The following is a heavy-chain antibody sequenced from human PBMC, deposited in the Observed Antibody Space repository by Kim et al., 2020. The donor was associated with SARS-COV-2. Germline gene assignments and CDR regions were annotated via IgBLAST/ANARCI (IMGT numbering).Heavy chain of an antibody. CDR3: AKDGSGEQWLPYGGYFDY. CDR2: ISYDGSNK. Sequence: GGSLRLSCAASGFTFSSYGMHWVRQAPGKGLEWVAVISYDGSNKYYADSVKGRFTISRDNSKNTLYLQMNSLRAEDTAVYYCAKDGSGEQWLPYGGYFDYWGQGTLVTVSS. J-gene: IGHJ4*02. V-gene: IGHV3-30*18. D-gene: IGHD6-19*01. CDR1: GFTFSSYG.